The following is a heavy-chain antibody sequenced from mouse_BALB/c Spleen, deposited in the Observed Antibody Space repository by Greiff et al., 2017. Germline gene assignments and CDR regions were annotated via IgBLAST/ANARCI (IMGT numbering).Heavy chain of an antibody. V-gene: IGHV2-9*02. CDR3: ARKTARATFAMDY. CDR1: GFSLTSYG. D-gene: IGHD3-2*01. Sequence: VKLMESGPGLVAPSQSLSITCTVSGFSLTSYGVHWVRQPPGKGLEWLGVIWAGGSTNYNSALMSRLSISKDNSKSQVFLKMNSLQTDDTAMYYCARKTARATFAMDYWGQGTSVTVSS. CDR2: IWAGGST. J-gene: IGHJ4*01.